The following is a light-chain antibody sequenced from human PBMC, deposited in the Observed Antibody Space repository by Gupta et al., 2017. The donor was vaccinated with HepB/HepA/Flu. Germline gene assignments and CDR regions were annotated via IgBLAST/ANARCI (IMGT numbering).Light chain of an antibody. J-gene: IGKJ3*01. CDR3: QQYNNWSLT. V-gene: IGKV3-15*01. CDR2: GAS. Sequence: EIVMTQSAATLSVSPGERASLSCRASHSVSSHLGWYQQKPGQAPRLLIYGASTRATGIPARFSGSGSGTEFTLTISTLQSEDFAVYYCQQYNNWSLTFGPGTKVDIK. CDR1: HSVSSH.